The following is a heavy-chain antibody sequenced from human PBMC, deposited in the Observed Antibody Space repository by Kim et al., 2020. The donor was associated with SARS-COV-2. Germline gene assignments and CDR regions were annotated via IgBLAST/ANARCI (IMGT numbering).Heavy chain of an antibody. Sequence: ASVKVSCKASGYTFTSYAMNWVRQAPGQGLEWMGWINTNTGNPTYAQGFTGRFVFSLDTSVSTAYLQISSLKAEDTAVYYCARDFLGRIAAAGPIDYWGQGTLVTVSS. D-gene: IGHD6-13*01. CDR3: ARDFLGRIAAAGPIDY. CDR1: GYTFTSYA. J-gene: IGHJ4*02. CDR2: INTNTGNP. V-gene: IGHV7-4-1*02.